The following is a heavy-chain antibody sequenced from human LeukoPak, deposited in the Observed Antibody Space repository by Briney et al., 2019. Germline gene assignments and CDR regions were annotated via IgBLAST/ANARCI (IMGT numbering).Heavy chain of an antibody. V-gene: IGHV3-23*01. Sequence: GGSLRLSCAASGFTFSNYAMTWLRQAPEKGLKWVSSISDSGGGTHYEDSVKGRFTISRDNSKNTLYLQMNSLRAEDTAVYYCAKDSGPGSFYPTGDEYWGQGILVTVSS. J-gene: IGHJ4*02. CDR2: ISDSGGGT. CDR3: AKDSGPGSFYPTGDEY. D-gene: IGHD3-10*01. CDR1: GFTFSNYA.